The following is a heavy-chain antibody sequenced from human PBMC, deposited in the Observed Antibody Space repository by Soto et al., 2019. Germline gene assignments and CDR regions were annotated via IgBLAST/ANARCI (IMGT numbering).Heavy chain of an antibody. Sequence: GGSLTHSRTASGCPFCSYSMNWFRQAPGKGLEWVSSISSSSYIYYADSAKGRFTISRDNAKNSLYLQMNSLRAEDTAVYYCARVVAATSYYYYGMDVWGQGTTVTVSS. CDR3: ARVVAATSYYYYGMDV. CDR1: GCPFCSYS. V-gene: IGHV3-21*01. CDR2: ISSSSYI. J-gene: IGHJ6*02. D-gene: IGHD2-15*01.